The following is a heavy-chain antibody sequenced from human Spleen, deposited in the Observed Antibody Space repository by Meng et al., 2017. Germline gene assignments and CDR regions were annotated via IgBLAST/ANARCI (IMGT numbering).Heavy chain of an antibody. CDR3: ARGYGWYNY. CDR1: GGTIRSNGYY. J-gene: IGHJ4*02. D-gene: IGHD6-19*01. CDR2: IYYSGST. V-gene: IGHV4-39*07. Sequence: SETLSLTCTVSGGTIRSNGYYWGWIRQPPGKGLEWIGNIYYSGSTFYNPSLKSRVTISADTSKNQFSLKLSSVTAADTAVYYCARGYGWYNYWGQGTLVIVSS.